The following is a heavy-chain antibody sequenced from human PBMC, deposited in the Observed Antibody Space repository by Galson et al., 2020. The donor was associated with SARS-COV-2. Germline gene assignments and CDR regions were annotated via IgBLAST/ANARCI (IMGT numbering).Heavy chain of an antibody. V-gene: IGHV4-38-2*02. J-gene: IGHJ4*02. Sequence: SETLSLTCTVSGYSISSGYFWGWIRQPPGKGLEWMGSIYHSGSTYYNPSLRSRVTISVDTSKNQFSLKLSSVTAADTAVYYCATYSVVVVAPTPLRADYWGQGTLVTVSS. CDR3: ATYSVVVVAPTPLRADY. D-gene: IGHD2-15*01. CDR2: IYHSGST. CDR1: GYSISSGYF.